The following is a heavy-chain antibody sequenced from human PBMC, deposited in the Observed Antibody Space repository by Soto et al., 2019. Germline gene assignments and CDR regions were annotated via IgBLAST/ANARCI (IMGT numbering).Heavy chain of an antibody. Sequence: SETLSLTCAVYGGSFSGYYWSWIRQPPGKGLEWIGEINHSGSTNYNPSLKSRVTISVDTSKNQFSLKLSSVTAADTAVYYCARVSPIYGPVPIDYWGQGTLVTVSS. J-gene: IGHJ4*02. CDR1: GGSFSGYY. V-gene: IGHV4-34*01. CDR3: ARVSPIYGPVPIDY. D-gene: IGHD2-2*01. CDR2: INHSGST.